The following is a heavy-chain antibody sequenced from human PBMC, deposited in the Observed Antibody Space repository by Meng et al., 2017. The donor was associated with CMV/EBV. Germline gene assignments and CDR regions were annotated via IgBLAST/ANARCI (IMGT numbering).Heavy chain of an antibody. Sequence: SETLSLTCAVYGGSFSGYYWSWIRQPPGKGLGWIGEINHSGSTNYNPSLKSRVTISVDTSKNQFSLKLSSVTAADTAVYYCARGRSFYGSGSYSYWGQGTLVTVSS. CDR1: GGSFSGYY. CDR3: ARGRSFYGSGSYSY. J-gene: IGHJ4*02. V-gene: IGHV4-34*01. CDR2: INHSGST. D-gene: IGHD3-10*01.